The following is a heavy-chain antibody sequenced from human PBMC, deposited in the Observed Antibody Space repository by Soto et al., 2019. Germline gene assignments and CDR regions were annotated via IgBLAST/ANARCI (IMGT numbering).Heavy chain of an antibody. CDR3: ARASESSSWYYY. CDR2: IYYSGST. D-gene: IGHD6-13*01. J-gene: IGHJ4*02. CDR1: GGSISSYY. V-gene: IGHV4-59*01. Sequence: SETLSLTCTVSGGSISSYYWSWIRQPPGKGLEWIGYIYYSGSTNYNPSLKSRVTISVDTSKNQFSLKLSSVTAADTAVYYCARASESSSWYYYWGQGTLVTVSS.